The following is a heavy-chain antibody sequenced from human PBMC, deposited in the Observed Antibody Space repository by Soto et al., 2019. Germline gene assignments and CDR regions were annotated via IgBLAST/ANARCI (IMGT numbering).Heavy chain of an antibody. D-gene: IGHD1-26*01. V-gene: IGHV1-69*13. Sequence: SVKVSCKASGDTFSSYAISWVRQAPGQGLEWMGGIIPIFGTANYAQKFQGRVTITADESTSTAYMELSSLRSEDTAVYYCARLIVGAAAGPHPPYYYYGMDVWGQGTTVTSP. CDR2: IIPIFGTA. J-gene: IGHJ6*02. CDR1: GDTFSSYA. CDR3: ARLIVGAAAGPHPPYYYYGMDV.